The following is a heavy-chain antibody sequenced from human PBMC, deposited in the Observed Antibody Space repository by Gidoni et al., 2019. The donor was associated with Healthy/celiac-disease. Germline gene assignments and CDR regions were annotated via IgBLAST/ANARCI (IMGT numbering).Heavy chain of an antibody. D-gene: IGHD3-10*01. Sequence: QVQLVESGGGVVQPGGSLRLSCAASGFTFSSYGMHWFRQAPGKGLEWVAFIRYDGSNKYYADSVKGRFTISRDNSKNTLYLQMNSLRAEDTAVYYCANEEDYYGSGSYYQSPFDPWGQGTLVTVSS. CDR1: GFTFSSYG. V-gene: IGHV3-30*02. CDR2: IRYDGSNK. CDR3: ANEEDYYGSGSYYQSPFDP. J-gene: IGHJ5*02.